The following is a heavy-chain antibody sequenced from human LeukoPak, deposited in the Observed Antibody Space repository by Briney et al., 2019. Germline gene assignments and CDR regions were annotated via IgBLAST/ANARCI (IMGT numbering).Heavy chain of an antibody. CDR1: GFSLNTSGMC. D-gene: IGHD4-17*01. J-gene: IGHJ4*02. CDR2: IYWDNNK. V-gene: IGHV2-5*08. CDR3: AHYGDYRFLYYFDY. Sequence: KKGGPTLVNPTQTLTLTCTFSGFSLNTSGMCVSWIRQPLVKALVGLALIYWDNNKLYSPSLRSRLTIAKDTSKNQVVLTMTNMDPVDTATYSCAHYGDYRFLYYFDYWGQGTLVTVSS.